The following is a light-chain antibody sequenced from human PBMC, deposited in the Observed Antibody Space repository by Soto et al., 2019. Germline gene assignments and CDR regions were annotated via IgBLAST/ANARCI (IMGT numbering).Light chain of an antibody. CDR2: EVS. J-gene: IGLJ1*01. V-gene: IGLV2-8*01. CDR1: SSDVGKYDY. Sequence: QSVLTQPPSASGSPGQSVTISCTGTSSDVGKYDYVSWLQHHPGKAPKLIIYEVSKRPSGVPDRFSASKSGSTASLTVSGLQTKGGLDYYDTSYEAGRIVFGSGTKPTLL. CDR3: TSYEAGRIV.